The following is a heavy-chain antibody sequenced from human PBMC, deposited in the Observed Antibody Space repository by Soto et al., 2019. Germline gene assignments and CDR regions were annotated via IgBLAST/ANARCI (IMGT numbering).Heavy chain of an antibody. Sequence: SETLSLTCAVSGGSISSSNWWSWVRQPPGKGLEWIGEIYHSGSTNYNPPLKSRVTTSVDTSKNQFSLKLSSVTAADTALYYCARGVHCSGCYIGDYWGQGPLVTVSS. CDR2: IYHSGST. V-gene: IGHV4-4*02. J-gene: IGHJ4*02. CDR1: GGSISSSNW. D-gene: IGHD6-19*01. CDR3: ARGVHCSGCYIGDY.